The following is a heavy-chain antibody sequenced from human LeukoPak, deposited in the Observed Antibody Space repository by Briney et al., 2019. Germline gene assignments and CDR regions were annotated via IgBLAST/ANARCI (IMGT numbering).Heavy chain of an antibody. J-gene: IGHJ4*02. CDR1: GFTFNEYA. CDR2: IGASVDNT. Sequence: GGSLRLSCAASGFTFNEYAMNWVRQAPGKGMEWVSVIGASVDNTQYADSVKGRFTISRDNSQNTLYLQMNNLRAEDTAVYYCAVSNRNTWCRFDHWGQGTLVTVSS. CDR3: AVSNRNTWCRFDH. D-gene: IGHD6-13*01. V-gene: IGHV3-23*01.